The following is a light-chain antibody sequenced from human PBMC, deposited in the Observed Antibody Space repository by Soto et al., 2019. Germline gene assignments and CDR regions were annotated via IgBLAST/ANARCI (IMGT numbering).Light chain of an antibody. Sequence: EIVMTQSPATLSVSPGERATLSCRASQSVSSNLAWYQQKPGHAPRLLLYGASTMATGIPARFSGSGSGTEFTLPISSLQSEDFAVYYCQQYNNWPPYTFGQGTKLEIK. CDR1: QSVSSN. CDR3: QQYNNWPPYT. J-gene: IGKJ2*01. V-gene: IGKV3-15*01. CDR2: GAS.